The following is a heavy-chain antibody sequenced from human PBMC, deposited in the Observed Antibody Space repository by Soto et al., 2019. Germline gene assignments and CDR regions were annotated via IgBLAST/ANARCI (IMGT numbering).Heavy chain of an antibody. Sequence: QEQLVESGGGVAKPGRSLRLSCEASGFSFRRYGMHWVRQAPGKGLEGVAVIWYDGSNKYYGDFLKGRFTISRDNSKNTLYLQMNSPRADDSGVYYCAREGFYSRSSEYSGYNYYGMDVWGQGTTVIVTS. CDR1: GFSFRRYG. V-gene: IGHV3-33*01. CDR3: AREGFYSRSSEYSGYNYYGMDV. D-gene: IGHD6-6*01. J-gene: IGHJ6*02. CDR2: IWYDGSNK.